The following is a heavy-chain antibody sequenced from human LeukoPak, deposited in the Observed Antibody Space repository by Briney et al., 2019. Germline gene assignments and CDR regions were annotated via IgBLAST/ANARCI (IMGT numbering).Heavy chain of an antibody. Sequence: GGSLRLSCAASGFTFSSYAMSWVRQAPGMGLEWVSAISGSGGSTYYADSVKGRFTISRDNSKNTLYLQMNSLRAEDTAVYYCAKIAHEGSITMIVVVIPGAFDIWGQGTMVTVSS. CDR3: AKIAHEGSITMIVVVIPGAFDI. CDR2: ISGSGGST. CDR1: GFTFSSYA. J-gene: IGHJ3*02. V-gene: IGHV3-23*01. D-gene: IGHD3-22*01.